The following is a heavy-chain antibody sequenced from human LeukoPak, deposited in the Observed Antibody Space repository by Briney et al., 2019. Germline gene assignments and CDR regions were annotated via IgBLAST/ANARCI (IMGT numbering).Heavy chain of an antibody. D-gene: IGHD3-22*01. J-gene: IGHJ4*02. CDR2: IRGSGGST. V-gene: IGHV3-23*01. CDR1: GFTFSSYA. Sequence: GGSLRLSCAASGFTFSSYAMTWARQAPGKGLEWVSGIRGSGGSTYYTESVRGRFTISRDNSKNTLYLQMNNLRAEDTALYFCAKEKDSSSFPVGYFDYWGQGTLVTVSS. CDR3: AKEKDSSSFPVGYFDY.